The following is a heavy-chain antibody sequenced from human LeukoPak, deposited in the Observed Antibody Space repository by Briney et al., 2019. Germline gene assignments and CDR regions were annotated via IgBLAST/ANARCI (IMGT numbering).Heavy chain of an antibody. J-gene: IGHJ4*02. Sequence: ASVKVSCKASGYTFTCYDMHWVRQAPGQGLGWMGGINPNSGGTNYAQKFQGRVTMTRDTSISTAYMELSRLRSDDTAVYYCASCGIIVATTGVNGCYFDYWGQGTLVTVSS. CDR2: INPNSGGT. D-gene: IGHD5-12*01. CDR3: ASCGIIVATTGVNGCYFDY. V-gene: IGHV1-2*02. CDR1: GYTFTCYD.